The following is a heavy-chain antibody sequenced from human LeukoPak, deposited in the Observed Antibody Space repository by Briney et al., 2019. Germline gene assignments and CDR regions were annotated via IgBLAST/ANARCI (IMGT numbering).Heavy chain of an antibody. Sequence: SVKVSCKASGGTVSSYGISWVRQCPGQGLEWMGRTIRIFGTASYAQKFQGRVTITTVEFASTAYLELSSLRSEDTAVYYCASVDIVVVPAERYTFDYWGQGTLVTVSS. V-gene: IGHV1-69*05. CDR2: TIRIFGTA. J-gene: IGHJ4*02. D-gene: IGHD2-2*03. CDR1: GGTVSSYG. CDR3: ASVDIVVVPAERYTFDY.